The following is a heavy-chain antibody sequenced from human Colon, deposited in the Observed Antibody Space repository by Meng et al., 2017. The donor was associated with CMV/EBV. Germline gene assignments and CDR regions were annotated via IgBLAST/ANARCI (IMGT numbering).Heavy chain of an antibody. Sequence: GESLKISCKGSGYIFTSYWIGWVRQMPGKGLEWMGIIYPGDSDTRYSPSFQGQVTISADKSISTAYLQWSSLKASDTAMYYCARRMEQRHYYYYYGMDVWGQGTTVTVSS. J-gene: IGHJ6*02. CDR2: IYPGDSDT. CDR1: GYIFTSYW. V-gene: IGHV5-51*01. CDR3: ARRMEQRHYYYYYGMDV. D-gene: IGHD1/OR15-1a*01.